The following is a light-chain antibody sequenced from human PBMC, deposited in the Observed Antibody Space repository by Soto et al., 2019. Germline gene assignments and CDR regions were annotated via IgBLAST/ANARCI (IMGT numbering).Light chain of an antibody. V-gene: IGLV3-1*01. J-gene: IGLJ1*01. CDR1: KLGDKY. Sequence: SSELTQPPSVSVSPGQTASITCSGDKLGDKYACWYQQKPGQSPVLVIYQDSKRPSGIPERFSGSNSGNTATLTISGTQAMDEADYYCQAWDSSTAAYVFGTGTKLTFL. CDR3: QAWDSSTAAYV. CDR2: QDS.